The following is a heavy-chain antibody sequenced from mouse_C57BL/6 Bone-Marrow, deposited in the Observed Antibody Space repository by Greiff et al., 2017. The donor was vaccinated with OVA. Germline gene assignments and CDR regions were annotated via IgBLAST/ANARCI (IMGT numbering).Heavy chain of an antibody. J-gene: IGHJ2*01. V-gene: IGHV5-6*01. CDR3: ARQRGWFFFDY. D-gene: IGHD2-3*01. Sequence: DVHLVESGGDLVKPGGSLKLSCAASGFTFSSYGMSWVRQTPDKRLEWVATISSGGSYTYYPDSVKGRFTISRDNAKNTLYLQMSSLKSEDTAMYYCARQRGWFFFDYWGQGTTLTVSS. CDR1: GFTFSSYG. CDR2: ISSGGSYT.